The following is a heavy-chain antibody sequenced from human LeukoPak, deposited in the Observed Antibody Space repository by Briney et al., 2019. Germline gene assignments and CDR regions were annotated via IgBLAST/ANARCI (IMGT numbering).Heavy chain of an antibody. CDR3: ARRYCSGGSCYSAFDY. J-gene: IGHJ4*02. CDR1: GGSIGSSSYY. D-gene: IGHD2-15*01. V-gene: IGHV4-39*01. CDR2: IYYSGNT. Sequence: SETLSLTCTVSGGSIGSSSYYWGWIRQPPGEGLEWIGRIYYSGNTYYNPSLKSRVTISVDTSKKQFSLKLSSVTAADTAVYFCARRYCSGGSCYSAFDYWGQGTLVTVSS.